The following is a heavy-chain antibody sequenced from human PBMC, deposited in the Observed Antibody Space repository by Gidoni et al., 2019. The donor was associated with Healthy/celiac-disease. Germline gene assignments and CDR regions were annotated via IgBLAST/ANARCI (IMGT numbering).Heavy chain of an antibody. CDR2: IYHSGST. V-gene: IGHV4-4*02. CDR1: GGSISSSNW. D-gene: IGHD6-13*01. Sequence: QVQLPESGPGLVKPSGTLSLPCAVSGGSISSSNWWSWVRQPPGKGLEWIGEIYHSGSTNYNPSLKSRVTISVDKSKNQFSLKLSSVTAADTAVYYCARDEAAAGRRKAFDIWGQGTMVTVSS. CDR3: ARDEAAAGRRKAFDI. J-gene: IGHJ3*02.